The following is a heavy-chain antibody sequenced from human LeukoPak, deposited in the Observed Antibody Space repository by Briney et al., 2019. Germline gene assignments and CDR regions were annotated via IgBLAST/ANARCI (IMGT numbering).Heavy chain of an antibody. V-gene: IGHV3-30-3*01. Sequence: GSLRLSCAASGFTFSSYAVHWVRQAPGKGLEWVAVISYDGSTKYYADSVKGRFTISRDNSKNTLYLQMNSLRAEDTAVYYCARVWQQSSNWFDPWGQGTLVTVSS. CDR2: ISYDGSTK. CDR1: GFTFSSYA. CDR3: ARVWQQSSNWFDP. D-gene: IGHD6-13*01. J-gene: IGHJ5*02.